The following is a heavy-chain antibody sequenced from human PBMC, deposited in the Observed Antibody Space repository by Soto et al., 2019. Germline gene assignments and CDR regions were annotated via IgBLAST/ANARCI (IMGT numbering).Heavy chain of an antibody. CDR1: GFTFSDYY. D-gene: IGHD6-19*01. CDR2: ISSSSSYT. Sequence: QVQLVESGGGLVKPGGSLRLSCAASGFTFSDYYMSWIRQARGKGLAWVSYISSSSSYTNYEDSVKGRFTISRENPKNALYLQMNNLRAVETAVYYCPRVSSGAGTLGYFGYWGQRTQVTVSS. J-gene: IGHJ4*02. V-gene: IGHV3-11*05. CDR3: PRVSSGAGTLGYFGY.